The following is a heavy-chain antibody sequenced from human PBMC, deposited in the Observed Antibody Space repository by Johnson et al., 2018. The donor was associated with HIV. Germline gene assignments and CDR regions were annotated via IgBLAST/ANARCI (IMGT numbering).Heavy chain of an antibody. CDR3: AKIAAATALKDAFDF. J-gene: IGHJ3*01. V-gene: IGHV3-66*03. CDR2: IYSGGST. D-gene: IGHD6-25*01. CDR1: GFIVSSNY. Sequence: VQLMESGGGLIQPGGSLRLSCAASGFIVSSNYMSWVRQAPGKGMEWVSVIYSGGSTYYADSVNGRFTISRDNSKNTLYLQMNSLRVEDTAVYFCAKIAAATALKDAFDFWGRGTMVTVSS.